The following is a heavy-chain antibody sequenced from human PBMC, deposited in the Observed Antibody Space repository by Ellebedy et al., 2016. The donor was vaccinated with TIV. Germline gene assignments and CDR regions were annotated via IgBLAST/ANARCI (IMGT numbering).Heavy chain of an antibody. J-gene: IGHJ4*02. CDR2: INHSGST. D-gene: IGHD3-16*01. CDR1: GGSFSGYY. V-gene: IGHV4-34*01. CDR3: ARFGSSVLETDY. Sequence: GSLRLXXAVYGGSFSGYYWSWIRQPPGKGLEWIGEINHSGSTNYNPSLKSRVTISVDTSKNQFSLKLSSVTAADTAVYYCARFGSSVLETDYWGQGTLVTVSS.